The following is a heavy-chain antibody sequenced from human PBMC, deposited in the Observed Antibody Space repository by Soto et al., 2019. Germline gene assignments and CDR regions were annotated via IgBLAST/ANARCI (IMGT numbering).Heavy chain of an antibody. CDR3: ANNNGSTPFDY. J-gene: IGHJ4*02. CDR2: LRRSSSTI. CDR1: GFTFNSYT. Sequence: CASLTLSCSTSGFTFNSYTINWVHQAPGKGLEWVSSLRRSSSTISYADSVKGRFTISRDNAKNSLYLQMNSLRDEDTAVFYCANNNGSTPFDYRGQGTLVTGSS. V-gene: IGHV3-48*02. D-gene: IGHD1-20*01.